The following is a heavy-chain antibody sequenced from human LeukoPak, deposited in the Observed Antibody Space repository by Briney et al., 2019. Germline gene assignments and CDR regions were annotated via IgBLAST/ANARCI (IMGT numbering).Heavy chain of an antibody. CDR2: IYYTGRT. J-gene: IGHJ6*03. V-gene: IGHV4-39*07. CDR3: ARDRDCSSTSCYPYYYYYMDV. D-gene: IGHD2-2*01. Sequence: PSETLSLTCTVSGGSISSSSYYWGWLRQPPGKGLEWIGSIYYTGRTYANPSLKSRVTISVDTSKNQFSLKLSSVTAADTAVYYCARDRDCSSTSCYPYYYYYMDVWGKGTTVTVSS. CDR1: GGSISSSSYY.